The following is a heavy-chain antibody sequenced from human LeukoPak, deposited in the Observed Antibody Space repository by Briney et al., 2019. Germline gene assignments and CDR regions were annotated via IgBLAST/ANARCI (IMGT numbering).Heavy chain of an antibody. D-gene: IGHD6-13*01. J-gene: IGHJ4*02. Sequence: GRSLRLSCEASGFTFSSYAMHWVRQAPGKGLEWLAVISYDGGNKYYADSVKGRFTISRDNAKNSLYLQMNSLRDEDTAVYYCARGRIAAAGSFDYWGQGTLVTVSS. CDR2: ISYDGGNK. V-gene: IGHV3-30*04. CDR3: ARGRIAAAGSFDY. CDR1: GFTFSSYA.